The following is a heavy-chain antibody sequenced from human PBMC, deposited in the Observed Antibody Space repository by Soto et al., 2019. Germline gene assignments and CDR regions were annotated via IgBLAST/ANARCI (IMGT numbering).Heavy chain of an antibody. D-gene: IGHD2-2*01. CDR3: AKDHCSSTSCYVLHFAY. J-gene: IGHJ4*02. CDR1: GFTFSSYA. V-gene: IGHV3-23*01. Sequence: EVQLLESGGGLVQPGGSLRLSCAASGFTFSSYAMSWVRQAPGKGLEWVSAISGSGGSTYYADSVKGRFTISRDNSKKTLYLKMNSLRAEDTAVYYCAKDHCSSTSCYVLHFAYWGQGTLVTVSS. CDR2: ISGSGGST.